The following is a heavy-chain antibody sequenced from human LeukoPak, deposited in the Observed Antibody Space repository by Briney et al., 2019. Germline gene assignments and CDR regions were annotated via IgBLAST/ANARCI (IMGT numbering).Heavy chain of an antibody. CDR1: GFTFSSYN. V-gene: IGHV3-21*01. Sequence: PGGSLRLSCAASGFTFSSYNMNWVRHAPGKGLEWVSSISSSSSYIYYADSVKGRFTISRDNAKNSLYLQMNSLRAEDTAVYYCARVPLRGSWYLTYWGQGTLVTVSS. J-gene: IGHJ4*02. CDR3: ARVPLRGSWYLTY. CDR2: ISSSSSYI. D-gene: IGHD6-13*01.